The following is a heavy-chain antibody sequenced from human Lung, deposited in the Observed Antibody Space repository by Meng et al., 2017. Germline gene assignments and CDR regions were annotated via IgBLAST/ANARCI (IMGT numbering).Heavy chain of an antibody. D-gene: IGHD3-10*01. Sequence: VRVPVHGQRSGKPLVTLSLPRTGSCGSTSSSDWWSWVRQPPGKGLAWIGEIYHSGNTNYNPSLKSRVTISVDKSKNQFSLKLSSVTAADTAVYYCARGSITMVRGVSVFDPWGQGTLVTVSS. CDR3: ARGSITMVRGVSVFDP. J-gene: IGHJ5*02. CDR2: IYHSGNT. V-gene: IGHV4-4*02. CDR1: CGSTSSSDW.